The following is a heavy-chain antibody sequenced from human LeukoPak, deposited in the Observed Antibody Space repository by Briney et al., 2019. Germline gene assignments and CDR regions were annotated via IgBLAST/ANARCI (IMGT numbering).Heavy chain of an antibody. CDR2: ISAYNGNT. D-gene: IGHD3-22*01. V-gene: IGHV1-18*01. J-gene: IGHJ1*01. CDR3: ARDGYYDSSGPAEYFQH. CDR1: GYTFTIYG. Sequence: GASVTVSFKASGYTFTIYGISWVRQAPGQGLEWMGWISAYNGNTNYAQKLQGRVTMTTDTSTSTAYMELRSLRSDDTAVYYCARDGYYDSSGPAEYFQHWGQGTLVTVSS.